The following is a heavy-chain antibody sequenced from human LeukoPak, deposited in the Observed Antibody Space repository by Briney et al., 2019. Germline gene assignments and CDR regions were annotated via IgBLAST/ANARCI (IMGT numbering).Heavy chain of an antibody. Sequence: SETLSPTCTVSGYSISSGYYWGWIRQPPGKGLEWIGSIYHSGSTYYNPSLKSRVTISVDTSKNQFSLKLSSVTAADTAVYYCARAYCSGGSCISYYFDYWGQGTLVTVSS. CDR2: IYHSGST. V-gene: IGHV4-38-2*02. CDR1: GYSISSGYY. D-gene: IGHD2-15*01. J-gene: IGHJ4*02. CDR3: ARAYCSGGSCISYYFDY.